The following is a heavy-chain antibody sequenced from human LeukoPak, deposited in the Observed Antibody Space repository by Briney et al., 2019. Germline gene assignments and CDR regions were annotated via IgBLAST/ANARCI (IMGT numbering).Heavy chain of an antibody. J-gene: IGHJ4*02. CDR1: GGSISSSSYF. D-gene: IGHD3-16*01. CDR3: ARDRGYDYVWGESY. CDR2: IYYSGST. V-gene: IGHV4-39*02. Sequence: SETLSLTCTVSGGSISSSSYFWGWIRQPPGKGLEWIGSIYYSGSTYYNPPLKSRVTISVDTSKNQFSLKLSSVTAADTAVYYCARDRGYDYVWGESYWGQGTLVTVSS.